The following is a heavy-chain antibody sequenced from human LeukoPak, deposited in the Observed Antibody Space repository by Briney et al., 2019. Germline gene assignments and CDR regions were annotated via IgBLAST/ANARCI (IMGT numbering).Heavy chain of an antibody. D-gene: IGHD3-22*01. Sequence: GASVKVSCKASGGTFSSYAISWVRQAPGQGLEWMGRIIPILGIANYAQKFQGRVTITADKSTSTAYMELSGLRSEDTAVYYCARAFASYYYDSSGYQLPGHVYYFDYWGQGTLVTVSS. CDR3: ARAFASYYYDSSGYQLPGHVYYFDY. CDR2: IIPILGIA. J-gene: IGHJ4*02. CDR1: GGTFSSYA. V-gene: IGHV1-69*04.